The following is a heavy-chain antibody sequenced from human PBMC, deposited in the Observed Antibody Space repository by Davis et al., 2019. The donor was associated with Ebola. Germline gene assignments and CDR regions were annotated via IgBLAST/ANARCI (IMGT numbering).Heavy chain of an antibody. D-gene: IGHD6-25*01. CDR3: ARDQATAADY. J-gene: IGHJ4*02. V-gene: IGHV1-69*04. CDR1: GGAFNTYT. Sequence: SVKVSCKASGGAFNTYTINWVRQAPGQGLEWMGRVVPILAITDYAQNFQGRLTITADKSTSTAYMELSSLRSEDTAVYYCARDQATAADYWGQGTLVTVSS. CDR2: VVPILAIT.